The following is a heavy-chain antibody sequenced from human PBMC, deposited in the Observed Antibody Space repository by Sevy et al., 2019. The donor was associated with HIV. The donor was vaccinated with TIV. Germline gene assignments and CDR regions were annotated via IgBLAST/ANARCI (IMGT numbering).Heavy chain of an antibody. Sequence: GGSLRLSCAASGFTFSSYGMHWVRQAPGKGLEWVAVISYDGSNKYYADSVKGRFTISRDSSKNTLYLHMNSLRAEDTGVYYCAKPSDFVGFFDYWGQGTLVTVSS. J-gene: IGHJ4*02. D-gene: IGHD2-21*02. V-gene: IGHV3-30*18. CDR1: GFTFSSYG. CDR2: ISYDGSNK. CDR3: AKPSDFVGFFDY.